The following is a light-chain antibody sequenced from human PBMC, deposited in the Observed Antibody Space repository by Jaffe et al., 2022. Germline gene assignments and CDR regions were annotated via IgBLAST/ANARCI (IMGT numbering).Light chain of an antibody. CDR2: AAS. CDR1: QGISNY. Sequence: DIRMTQSPSSLSASVGDRVTITCRASQGISNYFAWYQQKPGKVPKLLIYAASTLQSGVPSRFSGSGSGTDFTLTISSLQPEDVATYYCQKYNSAPPLTFGGGTKVEIK. V-gene: IGKV1-27*01. CDR3: QKYNSAPPLT. J-gene: IGKJ4*01.